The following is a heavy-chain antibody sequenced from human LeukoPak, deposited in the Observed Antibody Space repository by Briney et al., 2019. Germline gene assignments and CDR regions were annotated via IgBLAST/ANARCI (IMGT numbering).Heavy chain of an antibody. J-gene: IGHJ4*02. D-gene: IGHD3-10*01. V-gene: IGHV4-4*02. Sequence: PSETLSLTCAVSGGSISSSNWWSWVRQPPGKGLEWIGEIYHSGSTNYNPSLKSRVTISVDKSKNQFSLKLRCVTAADTAVYYCAGARGSGSNLDYWGQGTLVTVSS. CDR2: IYHSGST. CDR3: AGARGSGSNLDY. CDR1: GGSISSSNW.